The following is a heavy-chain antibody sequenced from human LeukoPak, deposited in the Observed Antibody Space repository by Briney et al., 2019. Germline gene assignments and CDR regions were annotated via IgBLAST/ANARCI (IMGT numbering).Heavy chain of an antibody. V-gene: IGHV3-9*01. CDR1: GFTFDDFA. J-gene: IGHJ6*02. D-gene: IGHD3-3*01. Sequence: PGRSLRLSCAASGFTFDDFAMHRVRQAPGKGLEWVSGITWNSGSIGYADSVKGRFTISRDNAKNSLYLQLDSLRAEDTALYYCANDMSATYYYYGMDVWGQGTTVTVSS. CDR3: ANDMSATYYYYGMDV. CDR2: ITWNSGSI.